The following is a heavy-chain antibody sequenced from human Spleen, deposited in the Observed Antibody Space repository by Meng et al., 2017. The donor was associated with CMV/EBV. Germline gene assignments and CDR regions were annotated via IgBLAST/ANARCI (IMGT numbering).Heavy chain of an antibody. CDR2: IKQDGSEK. V-gene: IGHV3-7*01. CDR3: ARGVPYYY. J-gene: IGHJ4*02. CDR1: GFTFSSYW. Sequence: GGSLRLSCAASGFTFSSYWMSWVRQAPGKGLEWVANIKQDGSEKYYVDSVKGRFTISRDTSKNTLFLQMNSLRAEDTAVYYCARGVPYYYWGQGTLVTVSS. D-gene: IGHD2-21*01.